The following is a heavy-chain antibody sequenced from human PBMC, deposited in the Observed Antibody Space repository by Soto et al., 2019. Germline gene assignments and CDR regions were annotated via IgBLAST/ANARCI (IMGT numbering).Heavy chain of an antibody. CDR1: GDSLSGGDYY. CDR2: IYYTGFT. D-gene: IGHD6-19*01. V-gene: IGHV4-30-4*08. CDR3: ARAYRINGWSDYFFDY. J-gene: IGHJ4*02. Sequence: QVLLQESGPGLVKSSQTLSLTCTVSGDSLSGGDYYWSWIRQPPGKGLEWIGDIYYTGFTFYNPSIKSRLTISLDSSKNQFSLRLKYVTAADTAVYFCARAYRINGWSDYFFDYWGQGTLVTVSS.